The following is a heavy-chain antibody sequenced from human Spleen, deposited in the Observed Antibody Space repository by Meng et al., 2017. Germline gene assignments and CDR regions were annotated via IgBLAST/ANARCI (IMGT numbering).Heavy chain of an antibody. D-gene: IGHD6-13*01. CDR1: GGPISSYY. Sequence: SETLSLTCTVSGGPISSYYWSWIRQPPGKGLEWIGYIYYSGSTNYNPSLKSRVTISVDTSKNQFSLKLSSVTAADTAVYYCARDSFQLVRTSKYYYYGMDVWGQGTTVTVSS. V-gene: IGHV4-59*01. J-gene: IGHJ6*02. CDR2: IYYSGST. CDR3: ARDSFQLVRTSKYYYYGMDV.